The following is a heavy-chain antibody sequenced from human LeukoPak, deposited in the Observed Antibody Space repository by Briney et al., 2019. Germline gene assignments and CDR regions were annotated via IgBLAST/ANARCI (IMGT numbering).Heavy chain of an antibody. CDR2: ISGMGHDI. CDR3: SRGWGMRNYFDY. Sequence: PGGSLRLSCVVSGLSFSDSYMTWIRQTPGMGLESLAYISGMGHDIYYADSVKGRFTISRDNAKDSLYLQMNNLRAEDTALYYCSRGWGMRNYFDYWGQGTLVTVSS. D-gene: IGHD3-16*01. V-gene: IGHV3-11*04. CDR1: GLSFSDSY. J-gene: IGHJ4*02.